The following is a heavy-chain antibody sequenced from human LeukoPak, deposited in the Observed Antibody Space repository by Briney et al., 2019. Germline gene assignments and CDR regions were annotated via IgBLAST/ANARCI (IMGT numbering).Heavy chain of an antibody. CDR3: AREVNWDYAYYYYYMDV. V-gene: IGHV4-38-2*02. D-gene: IGHD1-7*01. CDR2: IYHSGGT. J-gene: IGHJ6*03. CDR1: GYSISSGYY. Sequence: PSETLSLTCTVSGYSISSGYYWGWIRQPPGKGLEWIGSIYHSGGTYYNPSLKSRVTISVDMSKNQFSLKLSSVTAADTAVYYCAREVNWDYAYYYYYMDVWGKGTTVTVSS.